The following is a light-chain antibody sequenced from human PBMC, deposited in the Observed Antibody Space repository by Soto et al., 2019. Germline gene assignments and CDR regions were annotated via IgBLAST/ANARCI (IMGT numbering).Light chain of an antibody. Sequence: DIVMTQSPDSLAVSLGERATINCKSSQSVLYSSNTKNYLAWYQQKPGQPPKLLIYWASTRESGVPDRFSGSGSGTDFTLNISSLQAEDVAVYYCQQSYSTPQTFGQGTKVEIK. CDR1: QSVLYSSNTKNY. V-gene: IGKV4-1*01. J-gene: IGKJ1*01. CDR2: WAS. CDR3: QQSYSTPQT.